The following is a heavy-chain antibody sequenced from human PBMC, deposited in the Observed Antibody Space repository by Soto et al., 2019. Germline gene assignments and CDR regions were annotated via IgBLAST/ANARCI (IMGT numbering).Heavy chain of an antibody. CDR1: GFTFSSYA. D-gene: IGHD4-17*01. CDR3: ATSRRFYGDYLDY. V-gene: IGHV3-23*01. Sequence: GGSLRLSCAASGFTFSSYAMTWVRQAPGKGLEWVSTISGSGGSTFYADSVKGRFSISRDNSENTLDLQMNSLRAEDTAVYYCATSRRFYGDYLDYWGQGTLVTVSS. J-gene: IGHJ4*02. CDR2: ISGSGGST.